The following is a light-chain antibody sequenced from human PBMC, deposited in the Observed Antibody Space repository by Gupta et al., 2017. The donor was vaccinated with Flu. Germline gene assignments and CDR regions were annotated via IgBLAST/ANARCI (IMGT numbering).Light chain of an antibody. CDR2: ENT. CDR3: GTWDASLAGGV. Sequence: QSVLTQPPSVSAAPGQKVTISCSGSSSNIGNDFVSWYQQFPGTAPKLLIYENTKRPSGIPDRFSGSKSGTSATLGITGLQTGDEAEYFCGTWDASLAGGVFGGGTKLTVI. V-gene: IGLV1-51*01. CDR1: SSNIGNDF. J-gene: IGLJ2*01.